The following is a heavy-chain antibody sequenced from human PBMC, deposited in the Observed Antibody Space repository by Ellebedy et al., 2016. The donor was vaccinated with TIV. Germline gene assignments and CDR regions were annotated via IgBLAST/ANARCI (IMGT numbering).Heavy chain of an antibody. Sequence: SETLSLXXSVTGVSISSYSWSWIRQPAGKGLEWIGRIYTSGSSNYNPSLKSRLIMSTDTSKNQFSLRLSSVTAADTCVYYCVRGAYSYGLDVWGQGTTVTVSS. V-gene: IGHV4-4*07. J-gene: IGHJ6*02. CDR1: GVSISSYS. CDR2: IYTSGSS. CDR3: VRGAYSYGLDV. D-gene: IGHD2-21*01.